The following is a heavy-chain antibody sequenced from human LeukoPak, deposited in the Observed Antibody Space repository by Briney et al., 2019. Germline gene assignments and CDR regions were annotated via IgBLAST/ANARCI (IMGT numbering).Heavy chain of an antibody. CDR2: ISAYNGNT. CDR1: GYTFTSYG. J-gene: IGHJ6*03. V-gene: IGHV1-18*01. CDR3: ARDRVYSYDYYYYITDV. Sequence: GASVKVSCKASGYTFTSYGISWVRQAPGQGLEWMGWISAYNGNTNYAEKLQGRVTMTTDTSTNTAYMELRSLRSGDPAVYYCARDRVYSYDYYYYITDVWSKATTLTVPS. D-gene: IGHD5-18*01.